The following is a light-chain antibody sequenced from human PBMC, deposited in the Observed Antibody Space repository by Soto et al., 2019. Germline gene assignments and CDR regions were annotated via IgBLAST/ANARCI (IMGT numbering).Light chain of an antibody. CDR2: NVY. J-gene: IGLJ1*01. Sequence: QSVLTQPASVSGSPGQSITIPCTGTSSDVGAYNFVSWHQQHPGKAPKLMIYNVYDRPSGISYRFSGSKSGNTASLTISGLQGEDEADYYCSAYTVSRTYVFGTGTKLTVL. V-gene: IGLV2-14*03. CDR3: SAYTVSRTYV. CDR1: SSDVGAYNF.